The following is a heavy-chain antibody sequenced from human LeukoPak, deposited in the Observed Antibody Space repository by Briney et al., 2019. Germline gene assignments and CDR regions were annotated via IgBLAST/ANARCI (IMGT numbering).Heavy chain of an antibody. J-gene: IGHJ1*01. CDR1: GFTFSSYG. D-gene: IGHD2-2*01. CDR3: ARGRQLYDIVVGLFQH. CDR2: ISFDGSKK. V-gene: IGHV3-30*03. Sequence: GGSLRLSCAASGFTFSSYGMHWVRQAPGKGLEWVAVISFDGSKKYFADSVKGRFTISRDNSKNTLYLQMNSLRAEDTAVYYCARGRQLYDIVVGLFQHWGQGTLVTVSS.